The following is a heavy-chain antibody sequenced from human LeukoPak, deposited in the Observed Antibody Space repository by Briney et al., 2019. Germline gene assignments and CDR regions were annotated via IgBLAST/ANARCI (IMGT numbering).Heavy chain of an antibody. J-gene: IGHJ4*02. CDR2: INHSGST. CDR3: ARVFPHYDILTGFDY. CDR1: GGSFSGYY. V-gene: IGHV4-34*01. D-gene: IGHD3-9*01. Sequence: PSETLSLTCAVYGGSFSGYYWSWIRQPPGKGLEWIGEINHSGSTNYNPSLKSRVTISVDTSKNQFSLKLSSVTAADTAVYYCARVFPHYDILTGFDYWGQGTLVTVSS.